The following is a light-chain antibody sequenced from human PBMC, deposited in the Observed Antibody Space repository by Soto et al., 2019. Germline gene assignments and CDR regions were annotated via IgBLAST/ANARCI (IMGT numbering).Light chain of an antibody. Sequence: EIVLTQFPGTLSLSPGERATISCRASQSVSSSFLAWFQQKPGQAPRLLIYGASSRDTVIPDRFSGRGSGTDFTLTISRLEPENFGVYYCQHYGRSPTFGQGAKLEIK. V-gene: IGKV3-20*01. CDR3: QHYGRSPT. CDR1: QSVSSSF. CDR2: GAS. J-gene: IGKJ2*01.